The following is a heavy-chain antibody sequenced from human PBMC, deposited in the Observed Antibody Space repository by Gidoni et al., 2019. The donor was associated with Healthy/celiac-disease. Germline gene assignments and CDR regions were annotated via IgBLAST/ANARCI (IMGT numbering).Heavy chain of an antibody. CDR1: GSPFSRYA. J-gene: IGHJ4*02. V-gene: IGHV3-23*01. CDR2: ISGIGGST. CDR3: AKVRYGSGSYYF. D-gene: IGHD3-10*01. Sequence: EVQLLASGGGLVQPGGSLRLSCAAPGSPFSRYAMSWVRQAPGKGLEWVSAISGIGGSTYYADSVKGRFTISRDNSKNTLYLQMNSLRAEDTAVYYCAKVRYGSGSYYFGGQGTLVTVSS.